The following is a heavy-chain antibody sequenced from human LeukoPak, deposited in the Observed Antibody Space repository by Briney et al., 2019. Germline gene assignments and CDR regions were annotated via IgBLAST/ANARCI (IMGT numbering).Heavy chain of an antibody. J-gene: IGHJ3*02. CDR2: ISAGSGNT. V-gene: IGHV1-3*01. Sequence: WMGWISAGSGNTKYSRKFQDRITITRDTSARTTYMELSSLTSGDTAVYYCARERDDDAFDIWGQGTMVTVSS. CDR3: ARERDDDAFDI.